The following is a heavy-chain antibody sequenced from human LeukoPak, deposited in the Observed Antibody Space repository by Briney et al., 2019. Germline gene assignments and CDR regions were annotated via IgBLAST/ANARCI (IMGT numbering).Heavy chain of an antibody. CDR2: IYVTGST. CDR1: GASISSYY. CDR3: AGGSSSWYRYTLYYFDY. V-gene: IGHV4-4*07. D-gene: IGHD6-13*01. Sequence: SETLSLTCTVSGASISSYYWSWIRQPAGKALEWLGRIYVTGSTTYNPSLESRVTMSLDTSKNHFSLKLRSVTAADTAVYYCAGGSSSWYRYTLYYFDYWGQGTLVTVSS. J-gene: IGHJ4*02.